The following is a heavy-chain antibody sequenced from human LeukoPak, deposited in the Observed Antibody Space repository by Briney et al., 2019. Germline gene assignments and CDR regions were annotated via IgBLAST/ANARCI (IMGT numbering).Heavy chain of an antibody. CDR3: AREDKDYDFWSGYYSGVPSP. CDR2: IYYSGST. Sequence: PSETLSLTCTVSGGSISSSSYYWGWIRQPPGKGLEWIGSIYYSGSTYYNPSLKSRVTISVDTSKNQFSLKLSSVTAADTAVYYCAREDKDYDFWSGYYSGVPSPWGQGTLVTVSS. V-gene: IGHV4-39*01. D-gene: IGHD3-3*01. CDR1: GGSISSSSYY. J-gene: IGHJ5*02.